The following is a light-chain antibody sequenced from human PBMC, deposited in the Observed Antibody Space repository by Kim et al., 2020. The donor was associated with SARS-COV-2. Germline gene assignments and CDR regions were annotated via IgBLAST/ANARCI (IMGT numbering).Light chain of an antibody. Sequence: DIQMTQSPSSLSASVGDRVTITCQASQDISNYLNWYQQKPGKAPKLLIYDASNLETGVPSRFSGSGSGTDFTFTISSLQPEFIAPFFCQQYYKLPLTFGGGTKVDIK. CDR2: DAS. CDR3: QQYYKLPLT. V-gene: IGKV1-33*01. J-gene: IGKJ4*01. CDR1: QDISNY.